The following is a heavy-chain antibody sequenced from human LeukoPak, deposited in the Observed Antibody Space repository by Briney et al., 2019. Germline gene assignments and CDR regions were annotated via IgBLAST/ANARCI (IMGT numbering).Heavy chain of an antibody. CDR2: IYYSGST. Sequence: KASQTLSLTCTVSGGSISSGGYYWSWIRQHPGKGLEWIAYIYYSGSTYYNPSLKSRFTISVDTSKNQFSLKLGSVTAADRAVYYGARPGNYGDYTGGGFDYWGQGTLVTVSS. J-gene: IGHJ4*02. CDR3: ARPGNYGDYTGGGFDY. D-gene: IGHD4-17*01. V-gene: IGHV4-31*03. CDR1: GGSISSGGYY.